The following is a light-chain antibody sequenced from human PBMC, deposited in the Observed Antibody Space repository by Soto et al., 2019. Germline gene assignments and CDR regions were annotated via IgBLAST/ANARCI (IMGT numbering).Light chain of an antibody. V-gene: IGKV3-15*01. CDR3: QQYNSWPYT. Sequence: EVVMTQSPATLSVSPGERVTLSCRASQSVSSNLAWFQQKPGQPPSLLIFGASTRATGIPARFSGSGSGTEFTLTISSLQSEDFAVYYWQQYNSWPYTFGQGTKLEIK. CDR2: GAS. J-gene: IGKJ2*01. CDR1: QSVSSN.